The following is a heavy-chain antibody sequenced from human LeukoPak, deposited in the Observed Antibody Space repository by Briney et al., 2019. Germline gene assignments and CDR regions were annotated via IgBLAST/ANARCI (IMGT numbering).Heavy chain of an antibody. J-gene: IGHJ3*02. Sequence: PSETLSLTCTVSGGSISSYYWSWIRQPPGKGLEWIGYIYYSGSTNYNPSLKSRVTISVDTSKNQFSLKLSSVTAADTAVYYCARDRGVPDAFDIWGQGTMVTVSS. CDR3: ARDRGVPDAFDI. CDR1: GGSISSYY. V-gene: IGHV4-59*01. D-gene: IGHD1-26*01. CDR2: IYYSGST.